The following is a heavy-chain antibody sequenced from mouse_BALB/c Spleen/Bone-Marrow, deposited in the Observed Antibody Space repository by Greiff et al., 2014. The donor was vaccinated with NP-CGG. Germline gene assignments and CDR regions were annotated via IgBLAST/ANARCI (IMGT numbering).Heavy chain of an antibody. J-gene: IGHJ1*01. V-gene: IGHV3-6*02. CDR1: GYSITSGYY. CDR3: AREGGSLWYFDV. Sequence: ESGPGLVKPSQSLSLTCSVTGYSITSGYYWNWIRQFPGNKLEWMGYISYDGSNNYNPSLKNRISITRGTSKNQFFLKLSSVTTEDTATYYCAREGGSLWYFDVWGAGTTVTVSS. CDR2: ISYDGSN.